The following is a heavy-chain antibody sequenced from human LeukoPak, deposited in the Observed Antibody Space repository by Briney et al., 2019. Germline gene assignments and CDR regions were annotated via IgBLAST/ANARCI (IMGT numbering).Heavy chain of an antibody. Sequence: GGSPRLSCAASGFTFSSHAMGWVRQAPGKGLEWVSSINERGDDTYYADSVKGRFTISRDNSKNTLFLQMNSLRAEDTAVYYCVRGLVGIIHYAMDVWGQGTTVTVSS. D-gene: IGHD6-6*01. V-gene: IGHV3-23*01. CDR2: INERGDDT. CDR1: GFTFSSHA. J-gene: IGHJ6*02. CDR3: VRGLVGIIHYAMDV.